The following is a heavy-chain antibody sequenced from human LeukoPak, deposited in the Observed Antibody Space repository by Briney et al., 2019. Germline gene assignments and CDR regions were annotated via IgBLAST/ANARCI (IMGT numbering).Heavy chain of an antibody. CDR1: GGTFSGYA. CDR3: ARDPLLDTAMGGDAFDI. V-gene: IGHV1-69*06. D-gene: IGHD5-18*01. CDR2: IIPIFGTA. Sequence: GASVKVSCKASGGTFSGYAISWVRQAPGQGLEWMGGIIPIFGTANYAQKFQGRVTITADKSTSTAYMELSSLRSEDTAVYYCARDPLLDTAMGGDAFDIWGQGTMVTVSS. J-gene: IGHJ3*02.